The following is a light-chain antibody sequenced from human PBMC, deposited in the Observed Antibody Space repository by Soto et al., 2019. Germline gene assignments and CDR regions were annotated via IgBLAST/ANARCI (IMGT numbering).Light chain of an antibody. CDR1: GSNIGNNF. CDR3: GTWDNSLDAYV. CDR2: DNN. V-gene: IGLV1-51*01. J-gene: IGLJ1*01. Sequence: QSVLAHPPSVSAAPGQRVTISCFGSGSNIGNNFVSWYQQFPGTSPKLLIYDNNKRPSGIPGRFSGSKSGTSATLDITGLQTGDEADYYCGTWDNSLDAYVFGAGTKVTVL.